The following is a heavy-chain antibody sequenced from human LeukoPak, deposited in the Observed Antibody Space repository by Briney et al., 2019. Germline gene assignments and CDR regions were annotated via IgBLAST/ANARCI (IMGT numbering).Heavy chain of an antibody. V-gene: IGHV5-51*01. J-gene: IGHJ3*02. CDR3: ARTNPQYYYDSSGPAAFDI. CDR1: GYSFTSYW. D-gene: IGHD3-22*01. CDR2: IYPGDSDT. Sequence: GESLKISCKGSGYSFTSYWIGWVRQMPGKGLEWMGIIYPGDSDTRCSPSFQGQVTISAGKSISTAYLQWSSLKASDTAMYYCARTNPQYYYDSSGPAAFDIWGQGTMVTVSS.